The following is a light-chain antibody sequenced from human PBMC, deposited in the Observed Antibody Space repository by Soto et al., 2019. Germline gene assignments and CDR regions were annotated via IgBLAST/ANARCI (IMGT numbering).Light chain of an antibody. Sequence: DIVMTQTPLSSPVTLGQPASISCRSSQSLVHSDGNTYLSWLQQRPGQPPRLLIYKISNRFSGVPDRFSGSGSGTDFTLTISRLEPEDFAVYYCQHYGSSPETFGQGTKVDIK. CDR3: QHYGSSPET. CDR1: QSLVHSDGNTY. V-gene: IGKV2-24*01. CDR2: KIS. J-gene: IGKJ1*01.